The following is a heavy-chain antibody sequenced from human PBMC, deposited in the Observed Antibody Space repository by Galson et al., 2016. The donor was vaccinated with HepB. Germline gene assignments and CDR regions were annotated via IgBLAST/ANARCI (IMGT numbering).Heavy chain of an antibody. Sequence: TLSLPCTVSGGSISRGDYYWRWIRQPPGKGLEWIGYIYYSGSTYHSPSLKSRVTISVDTSKNQFSLKLNSVTAADTAVYYCARGSAFGGVDNWGQGTLVTVSS. J-gene: IGHJ4*02. CDR2: IYYSGST. CDR3: ARGSAFGGVDN. V-gene: IGHV4-30-4*01. D-gene: IGHD3-16*01. CDR1: GGSISRGDYY.